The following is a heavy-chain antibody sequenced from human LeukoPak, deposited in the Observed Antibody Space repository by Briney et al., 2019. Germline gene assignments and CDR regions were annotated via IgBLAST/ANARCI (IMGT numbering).Heavy chain of an antibody. D-gene: IGHD7-27*01. J-gene: IGHJ3*02. CDR2: IYYSGST. Sequence: SETLSLTCTVSGGSISSYYWSWIRQPPGKGLEWIGYIYYSGSTNYNPSLKSRVTISVDTSKNQFSLKLSSVTAADTAVYYCARDPNWGFNAFDIWGQGTMVTVSS. CDR3: ARDPNWGFNAFDI. V-gene: IGHV4-59*12. CDR1: GGSISSYY.